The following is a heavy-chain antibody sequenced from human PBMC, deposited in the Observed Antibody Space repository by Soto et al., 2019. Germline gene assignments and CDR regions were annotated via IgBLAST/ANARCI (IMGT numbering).Heavy chain of an antibody. CDR3: ARGWKYYDFWSGYSHPRYYFNY. J-gene: IGHJ4*02. CDR2: INHSGRT. Sequence: PSETLSLTCAVYGGSFSGYCWSWIRQPPGKGLEWIGEINHSGRTNYNPSLKSRVTISVDTSKSQFSLKLSSVTAADTAVYYCARGWKYYDFWSGYSHPRYYFNYWGQGTLVTVSS. CDR1: GGSFSGYC. V-gene: IGHV4-34*01. D-gene: IGHD3-3*01.